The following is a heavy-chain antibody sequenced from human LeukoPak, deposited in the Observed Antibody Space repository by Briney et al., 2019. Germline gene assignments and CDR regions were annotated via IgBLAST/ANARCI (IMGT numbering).Heavy chain of an antibody. V-gene: IGHV3-20*04. CDR3: ASGGIYYGAAFEF. J-gene: IGHJ4*02. CDR1: GFTLSSYW. Sequence: GGSLRLSCSASGFTLSSYWMHWVRQAPGKGLEWVSGINWNGGSIGYADSVKGRFTISRDNAKNSLYLQMNSLRAEDTAFYYCASGGIYYGAAFEFWGQGTLVTVSS. CDR2: INWNGGSI. D-gene: IGHD1-26*01.